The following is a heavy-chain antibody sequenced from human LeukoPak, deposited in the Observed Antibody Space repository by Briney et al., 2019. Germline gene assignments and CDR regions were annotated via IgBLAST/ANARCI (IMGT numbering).Heavy chain of an antibody. CDR1: GFRFNEYG. V-gene: IGHV3-9*01. CDR3: VKDPRRNNVQNTISYLDF. J-gene: IGHJ4*02. D-gene: IGHD1/OR15-1a*01. Sequence: GGPLRLSCGASGFRFNEYGMHWVRQAPGKGLEWVSGISWNSVGTGYGDSVKGRFTISRDNAKNSVYLQMNSLRVEDTALYYCVKDPRRNNVQNTISYLDFWGQGTLVTVSS. CDR2: ISWNSVGT.